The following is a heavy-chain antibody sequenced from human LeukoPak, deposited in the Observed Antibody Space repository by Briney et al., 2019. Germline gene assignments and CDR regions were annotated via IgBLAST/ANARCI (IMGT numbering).Heavy chain of an antibody. Sequence: SETLSLTCTVSGASISSTNNFWGWIRQTPGKGLEWIATIYYSVSTYYNPSLKSRLSISVDTSKNQFSLKLSSVTAADTAVYYCARGNGTPRSAAKAFDIWGQGTMVTVSS. D-gene: IGHD1-1*01. CDR1: GASISSTNNF. V-gene: IGHV4-39*07. CDR3: ARGNGTPRSAAKAFDI. J-gene: IGHJ3*02. CDR2: IYYSVST.